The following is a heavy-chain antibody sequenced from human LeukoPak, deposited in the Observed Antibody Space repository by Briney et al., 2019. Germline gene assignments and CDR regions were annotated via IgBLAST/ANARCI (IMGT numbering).Heavy chain of an antibody. J-gene: IGHJ4*02. CDR3: ARGFRTYYDSSGYYYDPSPYFDN. V-gene: IGHV3-53*01. D-gene: IGHD3-22*01. CDR1: GFAVSSNY. CDR2: IYIAGST. Sequence: GGSLRLSCAASGFAVSSNYMSWVRQAPGKGLEWVSVIYIAGSTYYADSVKGRFTISRDNSKNTLYLQMNSLRAEDTAVYYCARGFRTYYDSSGYYYDPSPYFDNWGQGTLVTVSS.